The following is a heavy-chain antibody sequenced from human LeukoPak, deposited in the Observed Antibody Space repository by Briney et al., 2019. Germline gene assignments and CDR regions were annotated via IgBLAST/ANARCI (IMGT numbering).Heavy chain of an antibody. CDR1: GFTFSSYG. Sequence: GGSLRLSCAASGFTFSSYGMHWVRQAPGKGLAWVAVIWYDGSNKYYADSVKGRFTISRDNSKNTLYLQMNSLRAEDTAVYYCSRASSGYDLLDYWGQGTLVTVSS. CDR3: SRASSGYDLLDY. J-gene: IGHJ4*02. D-gene: IGHD5-12*01. V-gene: IGHV3-33*01. CDR2: IWYDGSNK.